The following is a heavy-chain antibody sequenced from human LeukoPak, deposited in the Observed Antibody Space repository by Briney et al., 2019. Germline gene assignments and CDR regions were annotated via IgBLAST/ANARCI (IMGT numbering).Heavy chain of an antibody. Sequence: PGGSLRLSCAASGFTLSDYGMHWVRQAPGKGLEWVSAISGSGGSTYYADSVKGRFTISRDNSKNTLYLQMNSLRAEDTAVYYCANKAMVRGVIIDYWGQGTLVTVSS. D-gene: IGHD3-10*01. CDR3: ANKAMVRGVIIDY. CDR2: ISGSGGST. V-gene: IGHV3-23*01. CDR1: GFTLSDYG. J-gene: IGHJ4*02.